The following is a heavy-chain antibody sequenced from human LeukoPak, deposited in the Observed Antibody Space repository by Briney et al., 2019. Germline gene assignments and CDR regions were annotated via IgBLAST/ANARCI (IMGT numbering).Heavy chain of an antibody. CDR3: ARLGDSGYDYWRFDS. J-gene: IGHJ4*02. Sequence: SETLSLTCAVYSGSFSGFYWSWIRQPPGKGLEWIGEIDDGESSKHNPSLKSRVTISVDPSKNQFSLKLTSVTAADTAVYYCARLGDSGYDYWRFDSWGQGTPVIASS. CDR2: IDDGESS. V-gene: IGHV4-34*01. D-gene: IGHD5-12*01. CDR1: SGSFSGFY.